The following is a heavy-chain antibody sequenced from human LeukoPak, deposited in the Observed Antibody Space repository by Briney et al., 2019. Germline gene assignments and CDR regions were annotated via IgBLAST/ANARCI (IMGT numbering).Heavy chain of an antibody. CDR3: ARRRERRRTDRFDYFDY. Sequence: PSETLSLTCTVSGGSISSYYWSWIWQPAGKGLEWIGRIYTSGSTNYNPSLKSRVTMSVDTSKNQFSLKLSSVTASDTAVDYCARRRERRRTDRFDYFDYWGQGALVAVSS. J-gene: IGHJ4*02. CDR2: IYTSGST. CDR1: GGSISSYY. V-gene: IGHV4-4*07. D-gene: IGHD1-26*01.